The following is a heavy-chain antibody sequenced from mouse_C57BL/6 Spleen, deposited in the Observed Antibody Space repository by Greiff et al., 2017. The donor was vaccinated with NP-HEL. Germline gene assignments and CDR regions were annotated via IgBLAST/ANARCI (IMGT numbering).Heavy chain of an antibody. CDR2: IDPETGGT. CDR1: GYTFTDYE. V-gene: IGHV1-15*01. Sequence: QVQLKQSGAELVRPGASVTLSCKASGYTFTDYEMHWVKQTPVHGLEWIGAIDPETGGTASNQKFKGKAILTADKSSSTAYMELRSLTSEDSAVYYCTSDYGNYVWFAYWGQGTLVTVSA. D-gene: IGHD2-1*01. CDR3: TSDYGNYVWFAY. J-gene: IGHJ3*01.